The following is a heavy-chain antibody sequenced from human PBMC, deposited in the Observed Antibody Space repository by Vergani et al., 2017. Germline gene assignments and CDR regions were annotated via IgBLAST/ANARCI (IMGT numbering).Heavy chain of an antibody. CDR2: INAGNGNT. Sequence: QVQLVQSGAEVKKPGSSVKVSCKASGGTFRSYTISWVRQAPGQGLEWMGRINAGNGNTKYSQKFQGRVTITRDTSASTAYMELSSLRSEDTAVYYCAKEEGWFDPWGQGTRGTVSA. CDR1: GGTFRSYT. V-gene: IGHV1-3*01. J-gene: IGHJ5*02. CDR3: AKEEGWFDP.